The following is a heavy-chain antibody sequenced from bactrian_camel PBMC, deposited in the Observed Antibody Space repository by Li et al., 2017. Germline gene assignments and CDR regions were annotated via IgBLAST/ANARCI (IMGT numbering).Heavy chain of an antibody. V-gene: IGHV3S1*01. CDR1: GFTFSDYW. CDR3: AQATSYCCSSGSWSSAADFGS. Sequence: HVQLVESGGGLVQPGGSLRLSCAASGFTFSDYWMYWVRQAPGKGLEWVSTITSPHGTTYYADSVKGRFTISRDNTRKTLHLQLNSLKIEDTAKYYCAQATSYCCSSGSWSSAADFGSWGQGTQVTVS. CDR2: ITSPHGTT. D-gene: IGHD3*01. J-gene: IGHJ6*01.